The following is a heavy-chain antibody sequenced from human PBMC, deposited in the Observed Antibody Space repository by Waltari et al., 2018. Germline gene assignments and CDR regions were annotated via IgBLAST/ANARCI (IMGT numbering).Heavy chain of an antibody. CDR1: GFTFSSYD. CDR3: AKDQAGSSWYQGWFDP. D-gene: IGHD6-13*01. Sequence: EVQLVESGGGLVQPGGSLRLSCAASGFTFSSYDMNWVRQAPGKGLEWVSYISSSGSTIYYADSVKGRFTISRDNAKNSLYLQMNSLRAEDTAVYYCAKDQAGSSWYQGWFDPWGQGTLVTVSS. V-gene: IGHV3-48*03. CDR2: ISSSGSTI. J-gene: IGHJ5*02.